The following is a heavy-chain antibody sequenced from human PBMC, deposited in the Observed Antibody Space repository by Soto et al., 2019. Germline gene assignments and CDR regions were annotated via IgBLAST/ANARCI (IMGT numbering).Heavy chain of an antibody. V-gene: IGHV1-18*01. Sequence: QVHLVQSGAEAKKPGASVKVSCKASGYTFTSYGITWVRQAPGQGLEWMGWISAHKGNTVYAQKLQGRVIVTRDTSTSTAYMELRSLRSDDTAVYYCARGRYGDYWGQGALVTVSS. CDR2: ISAHKGNT. CDR1: GYTFTSYG. CDR3: ARGRYGDY. J-gene: IGHJ4*02. D-gene: IGHD1-1*01.